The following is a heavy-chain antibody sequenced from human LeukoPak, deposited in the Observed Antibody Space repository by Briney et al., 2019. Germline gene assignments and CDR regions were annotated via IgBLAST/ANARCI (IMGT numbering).Heavy chain of an antibody. J-gene: IGHJ4*02. D-gene: IGHD4-23*01. CDR2: IYYSGST. V-gene: IGHV4-59*01. Sequence: SETLSLTCTVSGGSISSYYWSWIRQPPGKGLEWIGYIYYSGSTNYNPSLKSRVTISVDTSKNQFSLKLSSVTAADTAVYYCARIEDYGGNSVDYWGQGTLVTVSS. CDR1: GGSISSYY. CDR3: ARIEDYGGNSVDY.